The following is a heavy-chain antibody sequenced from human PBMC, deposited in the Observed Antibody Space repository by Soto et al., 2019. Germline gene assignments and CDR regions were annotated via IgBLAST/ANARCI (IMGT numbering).Heavy chain of an antibody. CDR3: AKDMGAAAIDY. J-gene: IGHJ4*02. CDR2: ISWSGLNI. V-gene: IGHV3-9*01. D-gene: IGHD6-13*01. Sequence: WVRQGPGKGLEWVSSISWSGLNINYADSVKGRFAISRDNAKNSLFLQMNSLRVEDTALYFCAKDMGAAAIDYWGQGTLVTVSS.